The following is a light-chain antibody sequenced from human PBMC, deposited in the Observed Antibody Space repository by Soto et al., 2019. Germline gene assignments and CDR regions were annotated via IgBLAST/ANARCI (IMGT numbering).Light chain of an antibody. CDR1: QSIGGF. CDR3: QRSYSTPLT. J-gene: IGKJ4*01. V-gene: IGKV1-39*01. CDR2: AAS. Sequence: IQMTQSPSSLSVSVGDRVTITCRSSQSIGGFLNWYQQKLGKAPKLLIYAASSLQSGVPSRFSGSGSGTDFTLTISSMQPEDFANYYCQRSYSTPLTFGGGTKVDIK.